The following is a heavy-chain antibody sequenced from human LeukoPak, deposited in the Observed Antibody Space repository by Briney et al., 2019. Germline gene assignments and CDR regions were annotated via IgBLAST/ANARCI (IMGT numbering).Heavy chain of an antibody. CDR2: ISAYNGNT. D-gene: IGHD2-2*01. J-gene: IGHJ5*02. CDR1: GYTFTSYG. V-gene: IGHV1-18*01. CDR3: ARDHCSSTSCSLNWFDP. Sequence: WASVKVFCKASGYTFTSYGNSWVPQAPGQGLEWMGWISAYNGNTHYAQKLQGRVTMTTDTSTSTAYMELRSLRSDDTAVYYCARDHCSSTSCSLNWFDPWGQGTLVTVSS.